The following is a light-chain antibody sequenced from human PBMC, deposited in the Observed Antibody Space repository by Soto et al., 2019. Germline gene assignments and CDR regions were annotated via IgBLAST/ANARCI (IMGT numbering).Light chain of an antibody. CDR2: SNS. J-gene: IGLJ3*02. CDR3: AAWDDSLNGPV. CDR1: SSNIGGNT. V-gene: IGLV1-44*01. Sequence: QSVLTQPPSASGTPGQRVTISCSGSSSNIGGNTVNWYQQSPGTAPKLLIYSNSQRPSGVPDRFSGSKGGTSASLAITGLQSEDESDYYCAAWDDSLNGPVFGGGTKVTVL.